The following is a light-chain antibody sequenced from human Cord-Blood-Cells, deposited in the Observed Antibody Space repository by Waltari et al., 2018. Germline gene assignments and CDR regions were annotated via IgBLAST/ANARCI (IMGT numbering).Light chain of an antibody. CDR3: QQLNSYRYT. CDR2: AAS. Sequence: DIQLTQSPSFLSASVGDRVTITCRASQGISSYLAWYQQKPGKAPKLLIYAASTLQSGVPSRFSGSGSEKEFTLTISSLQPEDFATYYCQQLNSYRYTFGQGTKLEIK. CDR1: QGISSY. J-gene: IGKJ2*01. V-gene: IGKV1-9*01.